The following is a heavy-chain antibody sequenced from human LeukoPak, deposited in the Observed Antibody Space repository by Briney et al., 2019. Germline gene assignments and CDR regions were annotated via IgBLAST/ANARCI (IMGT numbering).Heavy chain of an antibody. J-gene: IGHJ6*03. V-gene: IGHV3-21*01. Sequence: KSGGSLRLFCAASAFTFSDYSMNWVRQAPGKGLEWVAYISSGSTYIYYADSVKGRFTISRDNAQRSMYLQMNSLRAEDTAVYYCARGYSSSWFSYYYYYMDVWGKGTTVTVSS. CDR2: ISSGSTYI. CDR1: AFTFSDYS. D-gene: IGHD6-13*01. CDR3: ARGYSSSWFSYYYYYMDV.